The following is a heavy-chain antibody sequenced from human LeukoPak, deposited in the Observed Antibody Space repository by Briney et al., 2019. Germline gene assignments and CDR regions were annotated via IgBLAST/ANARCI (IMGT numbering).Heavy chain of an antibody. CDR2: TSSDLNVK. V-gene: IGHV3-30-3*01. J-gene: IGHJ4*02. CDR1: GFTFRNYV. D-gene: IGHD3-10*01. Sequence: GGSLGLSCAASGFTFRNYVIHWVRQAPGKGLEWVAVTSSDLNVKLYADSVKGRFTISRDNSRSTLYLQMNSLRPEDTAIYYCAREGYYGSGSPPSLYFDYWGQGALVTVSS. CDR3: AREGYYGSGSPPSLYFDY.